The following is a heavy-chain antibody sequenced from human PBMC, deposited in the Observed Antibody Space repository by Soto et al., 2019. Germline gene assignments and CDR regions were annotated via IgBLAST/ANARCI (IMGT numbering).Heavy chain of an antibody. CDR3: AGEPRTFVCCIGVCCTGWIYSFCVMVV. D-gene: IGHD2-8*01. CDR2: IIPIFGTA. CDR1: GGTFSSYA. Sequence: QVQLVQSGAEVKKPGSSVKVSCKASGGTFSSYAISWVRQAPGQGLEWMGGIIPIFGTANYAQKFQGRVTFTADECSRPASLGLSSLGSEATAVYYCAGEPRTFVCCIGVCCTGWIYSFCVMVVWGQGTTVTVSS. J-gene: IGHJ6*01. V-gene: IGHV1-69*12.